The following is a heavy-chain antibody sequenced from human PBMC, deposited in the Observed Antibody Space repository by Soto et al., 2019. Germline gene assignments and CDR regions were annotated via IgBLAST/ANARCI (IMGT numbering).Heavy chain of an antibody. Sequence: QVQLVQSGAEVKKPGASVKVSCKASGYTFTSYYMHWVRQAPGQGLEWMEIINPSGGSTSYAQKYQGRVTISRDTSTSTVYMELSSLRSEDTAVYYCARQYYDSSGYYPDDYWGQGTLVTVSS. CDR3: ARQYYDSSGYYPDDY. CDR1: GYTFTSYY. J-gene: IGHJ4*02. CDR2: INPSGGST. D-gene: IGHD3-22*01. V-gene: IGHV1-46*01.